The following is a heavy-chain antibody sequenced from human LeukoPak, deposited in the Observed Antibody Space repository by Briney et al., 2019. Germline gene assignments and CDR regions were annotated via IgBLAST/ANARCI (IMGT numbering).Heavy chain of an antibody. Sequence: GGSLRLSCAASGFTFSSYAMSWVRQAPGKGLEWVSSISSSSSYIYYADSVKGRFTISRDNAKNSLYLQMNSLRAEDTAVYYCARGDYGDYVHAFDIWGQGTMVTVSS. CDR1: GFTFSSYA. D-gene: IGHD4-17*01. CDR2: ISSSSSYI. CDR3: ARGDYGDYVHAFDI. J-gene: IGHJ3*02. V-gene: IGHV3-21*01.